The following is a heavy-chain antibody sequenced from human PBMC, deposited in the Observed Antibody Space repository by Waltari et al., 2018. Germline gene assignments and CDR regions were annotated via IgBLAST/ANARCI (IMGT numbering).Heavy chain of an antibody. J-gene: IGHJ5*02. CDR3: ASVTTWTLVDNNWFDP. Sequence: GAEVKKPGSSVKVSCKASGGTFSSYAISWVRQAPGQGLEWMGGIIPIFVTANYAQKLQGRVTITADESTSTAYMELSSLRSEDTAVYYCASVTTWTLVDNNWFDPWGQGTLVTVSS. CDR1: GGTFSSYA. CDR2: IIPIFVTA. V-gene: IGHV1-69*01. D-gene: IGHD2-2*01.